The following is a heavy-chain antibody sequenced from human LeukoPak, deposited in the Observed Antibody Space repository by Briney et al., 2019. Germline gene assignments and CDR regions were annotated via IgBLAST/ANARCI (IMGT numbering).Heavy chain of an antibody. J-gene: IGHJ4*02. CDR1: GGSISSGGYY. CDR3: ARGLMYYYDSSGCFFDY. D-gene: IGHD3-22*01. Sequence: TLSLTCTVSGGSISSGGYYWSWILQHPGKGLEWIGYIYYSGSTCYNPSLKSRVTISVDTSKNQFSLKLSSVTAADTAVYYCARGLMYYYDSSGCFFDYWGQGTLVTVSS. CDR2: IYYSGST. V-gene: IGHV4-31*03.